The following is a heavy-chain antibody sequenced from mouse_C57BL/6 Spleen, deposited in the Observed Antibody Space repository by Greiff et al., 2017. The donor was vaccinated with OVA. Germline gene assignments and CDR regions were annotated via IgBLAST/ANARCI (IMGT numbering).Heavy chain of an antibody. J-gene: IGHJ4*01. CDR2: IRNKANGYIT. CDR3: ASQYGGAMDY. V-gene: IGHV7-3*01. CDR1: GFTFTDYY. Sequence: EVKLVESGGGLVQPGGSLSLSCAASGFTFTDYYMSWVRQPPGKALEWLGFIRNKANGYITEYSASVKGRFTISRDNSQSIRYLQKNALRAEDIATYYCASQYGGAMDYWGQGTSVTVSS. D-gene: IGHD1-1*01.